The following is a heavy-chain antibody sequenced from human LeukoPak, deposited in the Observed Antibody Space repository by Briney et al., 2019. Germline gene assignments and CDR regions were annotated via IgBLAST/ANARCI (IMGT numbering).Heavy chain of an antibody. D-gene: IGHD3-22*01. CDR3: ARQDSGYIDY. Sequence: PSETLSLTCTVSGGSISSSSYYWGWIRQPPGKGLEWIGSIYYSGSTYYNPSLKSRVTISVDTSKNQFSLQLNSVSPEDTAVYYCARQDSGYIDYWGQGTLVTVSS. CDR2: IYYSGST. CDR1: GGSISSSSYY. V-gene: IGHV4-39*01. J-gene: IGHJ4*02.